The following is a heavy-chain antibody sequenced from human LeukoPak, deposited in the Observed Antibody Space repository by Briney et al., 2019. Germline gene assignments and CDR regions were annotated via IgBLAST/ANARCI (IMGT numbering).Heavy chain of an antibody. J-gene: IGHJ4*02. CDR1: GSTFSSFE. D-gene: IGHD5-12*01. V-gene: IGHV3-48*03. CDR3: AREMGGYPFDY. Sequence: GGSLRLSCAASGSTFSSFEMNWVSQAPGTGLEWVSYISTSGITIYYADSVKGRFTISRDNAKNSLYLQLNSLRAEDTAVYYCAREMGGYPFDYWGQGTLVTVSS. CDR2: ISTSGITI.